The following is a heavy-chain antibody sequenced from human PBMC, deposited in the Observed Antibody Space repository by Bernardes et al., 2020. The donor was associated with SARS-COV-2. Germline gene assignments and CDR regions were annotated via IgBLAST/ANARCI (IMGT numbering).Heavy chain of an antibody. J-gene: IGHJ5*02. V-gene: IGHV3-23*01. Sequence: GGSLRLSCAASGFTFSSYAMSWVRQAPGKGLEWVSAISGSGGSTYYADSVKGRFTISRDNSKNTLYLQMNSLRAEDTAVYYCAKIRTRITIFGVVIRWFDPWGQGTLVTVSS. D-gene: IGHD3-3*01. CDR2: ISGSGGST. CDR1: GFTFSSYA. CDR3: AKIRTRITIFGVVIRWFDP.